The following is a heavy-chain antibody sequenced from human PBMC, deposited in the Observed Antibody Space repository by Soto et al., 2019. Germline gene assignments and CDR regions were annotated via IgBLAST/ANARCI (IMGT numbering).Heavy chain of an antibody. D-gene: IGHD3-3*01. J-gene: IGHJ4*02. CDR3: ARPLEIFGVVITPGY. CDR2: IYYSGST. Sequence: QVPLQESGPGLVKPSQTLSLTCTVSGGSISSGGYYWSWIRQHPGKGLEWSGYIYYSGSTYYNPSLESRVTISVDTSKNQFSLKLSSVTAADTAVYYCARPLEIFGVVITPGYWGQGTLVTVSS. CDR1: GGSISSGGYY. V-gene: IGHV4-31*03.